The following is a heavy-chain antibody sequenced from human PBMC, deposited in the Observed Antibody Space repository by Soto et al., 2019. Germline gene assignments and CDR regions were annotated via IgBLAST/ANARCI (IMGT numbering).Heavy chain of an antibody. J-gene: IGHJ5*02. CDR1: GGPCSGYY. CDR3: ASNIWGSPPWFAP. CDR2: INHSGST. D-gene: IGHD3-16*01. V-gene: IGHV4-34*01. Sequence: PSETLSLTCAVYGGPCSGYYCSWIRQPPGKGLEWIGEINHSGSTNYNPSLKSRVTISVDTSKNQFSLRLSSVTAADTAVYYCASNIWGSPPWFAPLGKGTLDTVSS.